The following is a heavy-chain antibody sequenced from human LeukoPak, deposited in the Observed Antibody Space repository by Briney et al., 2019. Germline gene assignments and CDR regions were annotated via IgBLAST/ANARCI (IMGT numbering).Heavy chain of an antibody. CDR3: ARGLRWYYFDY. V-gene: IGHV4-61*01. J-gene: IGHJ4*02. Sequence: PSETLSLTCTVSGGSVNSGSYYWNWIRQPPGKGLEWIGYIYYSGSTNYNPSLKSRVTISVDTSKNQFSLKLSSVTAADTAVYYCARGLRWYYFDYWGQGTLVTVSS. CDR1: GGSVNSGSYY. CDR2: IYYSGST. D-gene: IGHD4-23*01.